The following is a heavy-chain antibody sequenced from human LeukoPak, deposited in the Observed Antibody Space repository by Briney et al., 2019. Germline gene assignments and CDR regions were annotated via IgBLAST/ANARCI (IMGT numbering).Heavy chain of an antibody. CDR2: INHSGST. J-gene: IGHJ5*02. CDR3: ARVTARDWFDH. Sequence: SETLSLTCAVYGGSFSGYYWSWIRQPPGKGLEWIGEINHSGSTNYNPSLKSRVTISVDTSKNQFSLKLSSVTAADTAVYYCARVTARDWFDHWGQGTLVTVSS. CDR1: GGSFSGYY. D-gene: IGHD6-6*01. V-gene: IGHV4-34*01.